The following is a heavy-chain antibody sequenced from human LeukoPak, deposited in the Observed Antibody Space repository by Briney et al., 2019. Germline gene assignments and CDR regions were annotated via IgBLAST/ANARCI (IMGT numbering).Heavy chain of an antibody. CDR3: AGRPKTYCSSTSCFQYYFDY. V-gene: IGHV5-51*01. D-gene: IGHD2-2*01. CDR1: GYSFTSYW. J-gene: IGHJ4*02. Sequence: HGESLKISCKGSGYSFTSYWVGWVRQMPGKGLEWMGIIYPGDSDTRYSPSFQGQVTISADKSISTAYLQWSSLKASDTAMYYCAGRPKTYCSSTSCFQYYFDYWGQGTLVTVSS. CDR2: IYPGDSDT.